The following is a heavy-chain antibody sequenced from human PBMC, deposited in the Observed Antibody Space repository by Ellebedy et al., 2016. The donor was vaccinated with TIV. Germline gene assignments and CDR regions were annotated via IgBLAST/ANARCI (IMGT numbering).Heavy chain of an antibody. CDR3: ARTSPYSTFLYGMDV. Sequence: GGSLRLSXAASGFTFSDYSINWVRQAPGEGLEWVSSITSSRGSIFYADSVKGRFTISRDNAKSSLYLQMTSLRADGTAVYYCARTSPYSTFLYGMDVWGQGTTVTVSS. D-gene: IGHD6-13*01. V-gene: IGHV3-21*01. CDR2: ITSSRGSI. J-gene: IGHJ6*02. CDR1: GFTFSDYS.